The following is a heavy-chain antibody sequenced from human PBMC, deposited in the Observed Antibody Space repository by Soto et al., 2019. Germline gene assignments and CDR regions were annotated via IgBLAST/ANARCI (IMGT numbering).Heavy chain of an antibody. V-gene: IGHV4-59*01. J-gene: IGHJ4*02. Sequence: PSETLSLTCTVSGGSISSYYWSWIRQPPGKGLEWIGYIYYSGSTNYNPSLKSRVTISVDTSKNQFSLKLSSVTAADTAVYYCARELSGYDFGYFDYWGQGTLVTVSS. D-gene: IGHD5-12*01. CDR1: GGSISSYY. CDR2: IYYSGST. CDR3: ARELSGYDFGYFDY.